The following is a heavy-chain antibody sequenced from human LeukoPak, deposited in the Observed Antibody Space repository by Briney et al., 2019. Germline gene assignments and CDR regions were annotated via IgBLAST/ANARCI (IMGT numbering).Heavy chain of an antibody. Sequence: SETLSLTCAVYGESFSGYYWSWIRQPPGKGLEWIGEINHSGSTNYNPSLKSRVTISVDTSKNQFSLKLSSVTAADTAVYYCATRETSYYYYMDVWGKGTTVTISS. CDR1: GESFSGYY. V-gene: IGHV4-34*01. J-gene: IGHJ6*03. D-gene: IGHD1-26*01. CDR2: INHSGST. CDR3: ATRETSYYYYMDV.